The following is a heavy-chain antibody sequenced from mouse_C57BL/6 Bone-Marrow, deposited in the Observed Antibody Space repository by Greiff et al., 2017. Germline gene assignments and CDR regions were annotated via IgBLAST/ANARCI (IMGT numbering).Heavy chain of an antibody. Sequence: EVKLVESGGGLVQPGGSLKLSCAASGFTFSDYGMAWVRQAPRKGPEWVAFISNLAYSIYYADTVTGRFTISRENAKNTLYLEMRSLRSEDTAMYYCARQDYGSTCYFDVWGTGTTVTVSS. V-gene: IGHV5-15*01. CDR2: ISNLAYSI. CDR1: GFTFSDYG. D-gene: IGHD1-1*01. CDR3: ARQDYGSTCYFDV. J-gene: IGHJ1*03.